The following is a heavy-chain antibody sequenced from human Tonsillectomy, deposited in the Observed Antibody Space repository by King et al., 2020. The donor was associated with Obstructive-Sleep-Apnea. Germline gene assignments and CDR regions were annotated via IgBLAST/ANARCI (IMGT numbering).Heavy chain of an antibody. D-gene: IGHD1-26*01. V-gene: IGHV3-64*01. J-gene: IGHJ4*02. CDR2: ISGNGGST. CDR3: AREARTGGSYPG. CDR1: GFTFSSYA. Sequence: VQLVESGGGLVQPGGSLRLSCAASGFTFSSYAMHWVRQAPGKGLEYVSAISGNGGSTYYANSVKGRFTISRDNSKNTLYLQMCSRRTEDMAVYYCAREARTGGSYPGWGQGTLVTVSS.